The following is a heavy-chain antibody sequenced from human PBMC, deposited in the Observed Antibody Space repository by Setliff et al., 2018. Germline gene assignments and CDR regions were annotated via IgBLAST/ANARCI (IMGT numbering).Heavy chain of an antibody. CDR2: IGHTGSI. J-gene: IGHJ5*02. CDR3: TRVGTGTPQTNNWFDP. V-gene: IGHV4-38-2*02. Sequence: SETLSLTCTVSGYSISSGYIWGWIRQPPGKGLEWVGNIGHTGSINYNPSLKSRLTISRDTSKNQVSLKLKSVTAADTAVYYCTRVGTGTPQTNNWFDPWGQGTLVTVSS. CDR1: GYSISSGYI. D-gene: IGHD1-1*01.